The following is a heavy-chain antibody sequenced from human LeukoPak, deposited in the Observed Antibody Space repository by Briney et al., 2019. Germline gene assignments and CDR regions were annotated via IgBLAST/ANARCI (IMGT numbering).Heavy chain of an antibody. CDR2: IRYDGSNK. CDR1: GFTFSSYG. D-gene: IGHD3-9*01. Sequence: QSGGSLRLSCAASGFTFSSYGMHWVRQAPGKGLEWVAFIRYDGSNKYYADSVKGRFTISRDNSKTTLYLQMNSLRAEDTAVYYCARPDILTGSYFDYWGQGTLVTVSS. CDR3: ARPDILTGSYFDY. J-gene: IGHJ4*02. V-gene: IGHV3-30*02.